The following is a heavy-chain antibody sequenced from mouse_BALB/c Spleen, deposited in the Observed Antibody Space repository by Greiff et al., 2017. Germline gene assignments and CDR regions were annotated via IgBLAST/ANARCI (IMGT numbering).Heavy chain of an antibody. J-gene: IGHJ4*01. CDR3: ARSEWGYDGYAMDY. D-gene: IGHD2-2*01. Sequence: VHVKQSGAELVRPGASVKLSCKASGFNIKDYYMHWVKQRPEQGLEWIGWIDPENGNTIYDPKFQGKASITADTSSNTAYLQLSSLTSEDTAVYYCARSEWGYDGYAMDYWGQGTSVTVSA. CDR2: IDPENGNT. CDR1: GFNIKDYY. V-gene: IGHV14-1*02.